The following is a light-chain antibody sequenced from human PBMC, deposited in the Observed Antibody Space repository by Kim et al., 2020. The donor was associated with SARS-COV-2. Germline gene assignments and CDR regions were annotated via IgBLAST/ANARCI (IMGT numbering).Light chain of an antibody. CDR3: QQRGSWPLT. V-gene: IGKV3-11*01. CDR2: DAS. J-gene: IGKJ4*01. Sequence: LSPGESATLSCRASQSVATNLAWYQQRPGQVPRLLIHDASNRATGIPGRFSGSGSGTDFTLTISSLEPEDFAVYYCQQRGSWPLTFGGGTKVDIK. CDR1: QSVATN.